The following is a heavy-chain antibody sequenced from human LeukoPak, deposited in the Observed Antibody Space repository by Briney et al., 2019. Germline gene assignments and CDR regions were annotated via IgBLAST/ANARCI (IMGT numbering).Heavy chain of an antibody. Sequence: GGSLRLSCAASGFTFSSYEMNWVRQAPGKGLEWVSYISSSGSTIYYADSVKGRFTISRDNSKNTLYLQMNSLRAEDTAVYYCAKDRGSSSSWGQGTLVTVSS. CDR3: AKDRGSSSS. CDR1: GFTFSSYE. J-gene: IGHJ5*02. D-gene: IGHD6-6*01. V-gene: IGHV3-48*03. CDR2: ISSSGSTI.